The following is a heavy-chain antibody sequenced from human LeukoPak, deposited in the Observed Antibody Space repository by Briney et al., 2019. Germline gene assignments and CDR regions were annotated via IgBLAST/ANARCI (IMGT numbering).Heavy chain of an antibody. CDR3: ARDGAYGSGSYFRGVFDY. D-gene: IGHD3-10*01. CDR1: GYTFTGYY. V-gene: IGHV1-2*02. CDR2: INPNSGDT. Sequence: ASVNVSCKASGYTFTGYYMHWVRQAPGQGLEWMGWINPNSGDTNYAQKFQGRVTMTRDTSISTAYMELSRLRSDDTAVYYCARDGAYGSGSYFRGVFDYWGQGTLVTVSS. J-gene: IGHJ4*02.